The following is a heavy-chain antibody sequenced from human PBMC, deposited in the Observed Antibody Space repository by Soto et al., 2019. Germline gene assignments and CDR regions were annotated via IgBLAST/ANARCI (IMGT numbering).Heavy chain of an antibody. D-gene: IGHD3-16*02. Sequence: ASVKVSCKASGYTFTSYGISGVRQAPGQGLEWMGWISAYNGNTNYAQKLQGRVTMTTDTSTSTAYMELRSLRSDDTAVYYCARTSVSHDAFDIWGQGTMVTVSS. J-gene: IGHJ3*02. CDR1: GYTFTSYG. V-gene: IGHV1-18*01. CDR2: ISAYNGNT. CDR3: ARTSVSHDAFDI.